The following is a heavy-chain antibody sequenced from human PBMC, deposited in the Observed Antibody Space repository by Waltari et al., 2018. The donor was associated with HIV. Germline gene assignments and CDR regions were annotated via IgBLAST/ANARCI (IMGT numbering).Heavy chain of an antibody. D-gene: IGHD2-21*02. CDR1: VFTVSSHY. V-gene: IGHV3-66*01. J-gene: IGHJ6*02. CDR2: IYSGGST. CDR3: ASIAYCGGDCYPRGMDV. Sequence: EAQLVESGGGLVQPGGSLRLSCAASVFTVSSHYMSWVRQAPGKGLEWVSVIYSGGSTYYADSVKGRFTISRDNSKNTLYLQMNSLRAEDTAVYYCASIAYCGGDCYPRGMDVWGQGTTVTVSS.